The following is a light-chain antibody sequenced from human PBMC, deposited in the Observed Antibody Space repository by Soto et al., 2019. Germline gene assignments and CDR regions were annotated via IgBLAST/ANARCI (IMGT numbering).Light chain of an antibody. CDR2: AAS. CDR3: QQYTNTNNPWM. V-gene: IGKV1-39*01. CDR1: QSISSY. Sequence: DIQMTQSPSSLSASVGDRVTITCRASQSISSYLNWYQQKPGKAPKLLIYAASSLQSGVPSRFSGSGSGTDFTLTISSLQPEDFATYYCQQYTNTNNPWMFGQGTKVEI. J-gene: IGKJ1*01.